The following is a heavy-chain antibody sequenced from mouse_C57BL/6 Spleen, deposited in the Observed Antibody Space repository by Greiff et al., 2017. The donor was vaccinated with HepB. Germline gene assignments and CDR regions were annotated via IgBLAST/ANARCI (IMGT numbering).Heavy chain of an antibody. CDR1: GYTFTNYW. CDR2: IYPGGGYT. Sequence: QVQLQQSGAELVRPGTSVKMSCKASGYTFTNYWIGWAKQRPGHGLEWIGDIYPGGGYTNYNEKFKGKATLTADKSSSTAYMQFSSLTSEDSAIYYCARAQTAQPYYFDYWGLGTTLTVSS. J-gene: IGHJ2*01. CDR3: ARAQTAQPYYFDY. V-gene: IGHV1-63*01. D-gene: IGHD3-2*02.